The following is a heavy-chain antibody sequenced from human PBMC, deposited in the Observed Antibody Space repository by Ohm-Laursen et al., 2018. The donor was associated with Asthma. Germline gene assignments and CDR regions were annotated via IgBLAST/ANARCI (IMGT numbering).Heavy chain of an antibody. CDR1: GYTFTSYD. J-gene: IGHJ5*02. Sequence: GASVKVSCKASGYTFTSYDINWVRQATGQGLEWMGWMNPNSGNTGYAQKFQGRVTMTRNTSISTAYMGLSSLRSEDTAVYYCARGLEEYYDSSGYYGVWWFDPWGQGTLVTVSS. CDR2: MNPNSGNT. V-gene: IGHV1-8*01. D-gene: IGHD3-22*01. CDR3: ARGLEEYYDSSGYYGVWWFDP.